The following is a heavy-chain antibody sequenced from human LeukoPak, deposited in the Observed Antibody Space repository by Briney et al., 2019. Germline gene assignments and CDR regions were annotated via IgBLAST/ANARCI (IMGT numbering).Heavy chain of an antibody. J-gene: IGHJ4*02. Sequence: GGSLRLSCAASGFTFSSYAMSWVRQAPGKGLEWVSAISGSGGSTYYADSVKGRFTISRDNSKNTLYLQMNSLRAEDTAVYYCAKPSRSYSVATPSSYWGQGTLVTVSS. D-gene: IGHD5-12*01. CDR3: AKPSRSYSVATPSSY. CDR2: ISGSGGST. CDR1: GFTFSSYA. V-gene: IGHV3-23*01.